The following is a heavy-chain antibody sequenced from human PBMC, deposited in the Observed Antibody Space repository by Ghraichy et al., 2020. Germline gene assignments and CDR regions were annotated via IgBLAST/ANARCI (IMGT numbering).Heavy chain of an antibody. CDR2: IYWDDDK. Sequence: SGPTLVKPTQTLTLTCTFSGFSLSTSGVGVGWIRQPPGKALEWLVVIYWDDDKRYSPSLKSRLTITKDTSKNQVVLTMTNMDPVDTATYYCAHRQAGNGWDSSNFDFWGQGTLVTVSS. J-gene: IGHJ4*02. V-gene: IGHV2-5*02. CDR1: GFSLSTSGVG. D-gene: IGHD6-19*01. CDR3: AHRQAGNGWDSSNFDF.